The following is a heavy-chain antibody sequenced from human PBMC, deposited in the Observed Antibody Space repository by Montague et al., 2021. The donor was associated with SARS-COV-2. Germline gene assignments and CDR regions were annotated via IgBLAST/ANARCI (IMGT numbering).Heavy chain of an antibody. CDR2: IYNRGST. CDR3: AREGLNTWFDP. V-gene: IGHV4-59*01. J-gene: IGHJ5*02. CDR1: NGSISSYN. Sequence: SETLSLTCTVSNGSISSYNWSWVRQRPGKRLEWIGNIYNRGSTNYNHSPGSRVTMSVDTSKNQNSLKLRSVSAADTAVYFCAREGLNTWFDPWGQGTLVIVSS.